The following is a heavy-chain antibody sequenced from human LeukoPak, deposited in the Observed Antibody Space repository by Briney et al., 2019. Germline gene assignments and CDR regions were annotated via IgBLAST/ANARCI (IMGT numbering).Heavy chain of an antibody. D-gene: IGHD2-15*01. J-gene: IGHJ4*02. Sequence: SETLSLTCTVSGGSISSYYWSWIRQPPGKGLEWIGYIYYSGSTNYNPFLKSRVTISVDTSKNQFSLKLSSVTAADTAVYYCARGGRYCSGGSCYPDYWGQGTLVTVSS. CDR3: ARGGRYCSGGSCYPDY. CDR2: IYYSGST. CDR1: GGSISSYY. V-gene: IGHV4-59*01.